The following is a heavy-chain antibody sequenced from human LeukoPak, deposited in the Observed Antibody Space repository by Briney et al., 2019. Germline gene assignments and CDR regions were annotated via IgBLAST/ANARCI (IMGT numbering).Heavy chain of an antibody. D-gene: IGHD6-25*01. Sequence: PGGTLRLSRAASGFTFTTYSVNSVPRAPGPELKWLSDISSSSSTIYYADSVQGRFTISRENATKSLYLQMNSLRAEDTAVYYCARRITASGKHYFDHWGQGTLVTVSA. CDR2: ISSSSSTI. CDR3: ARRITASGKHYFDH. CDR1: GFTFTTYS. V-gene: IGHV3-48*01. J-gene: IGHJ4*02.